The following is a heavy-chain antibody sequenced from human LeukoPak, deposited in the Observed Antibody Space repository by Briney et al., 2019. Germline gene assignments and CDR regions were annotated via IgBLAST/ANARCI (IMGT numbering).Heavy chain of an antibody. CDR2: IYYTGST. Sequence: SETLSLTCTVSGGSINNYYWSWVRQPPGAGLEWLAYIYYTGSTNYNPSLKSRVTISVDTSKNQFSLKLSSVTAADTAVYYCARALGYCSGGSCYYEGLGYWGQGTLVTVSS. J-gene: IGHJ4*02. V-gene: IGHV4-59*12. D-gene: IGHD2-15*01. CDR1: GGSINNYY. CDR3: ARALGYCSGGSCYYEGLGY.